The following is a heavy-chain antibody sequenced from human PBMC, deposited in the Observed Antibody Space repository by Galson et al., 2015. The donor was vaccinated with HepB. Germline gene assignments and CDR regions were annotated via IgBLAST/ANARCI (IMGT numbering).Heavy chain of an antibody. CDR1: GFTFSSYS. CDR2: ISSSSSYI. Sequence: SLRLSCAASGFTFSSYSMNWVRQAPGKGLEWVSSISSSSSYIYYADSVKGRFTISRDNAKNSLYLQMNSLRAEDTAVYYCARGPTMVRALDYWGQGTLVTVPS. CDR3: ARGPTMVRALDY. V-gene: IGHV3-21*01. J-gene: IGHJ4*02. D-gene: IGHD3-10*01.